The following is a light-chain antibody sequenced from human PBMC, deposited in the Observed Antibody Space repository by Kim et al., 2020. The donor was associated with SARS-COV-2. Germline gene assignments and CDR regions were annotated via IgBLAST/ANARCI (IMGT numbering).Light chain of an antibody. CDR2: GAS. Sequence: EIVMTQSPASLSVSPGERATLSCRASQSVSSNLAWYQQKPGQAPRLLIYGASTRATGSPARFSGSGSGTEFTLTISSLQSEDFAVYYCQQYSNWPQTFGQGTKVDIK. CDR3: QQYSNWPQT. CDR1: QSVSSN. V-gene: IGKV3-15*01. J-gene: IGKJ1*01.